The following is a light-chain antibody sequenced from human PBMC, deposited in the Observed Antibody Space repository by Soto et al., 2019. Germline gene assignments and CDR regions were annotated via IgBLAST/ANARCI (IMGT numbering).Light chain of an antibody. CDR2: DVS. Sequence: QSALTQPRSVSGSPGQSVTISCTGTSSDVGGYNFVSWYQQHPGKAPKVMIFDVSKRPSGVPDRFSGSKSDNTASLTISGLQAEDEADYYCSSYAGTYSFVFGTGTQLTVL. J-gene: IGLJ1*01. CDR3: SSYAGTYSFV. V-gene: IGLV2-11*01. CDR1: SSDVGGYNF.